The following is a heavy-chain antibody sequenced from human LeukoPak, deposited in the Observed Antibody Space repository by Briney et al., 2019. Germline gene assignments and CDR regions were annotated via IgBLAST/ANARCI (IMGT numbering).Heavy chain of an antibody. CDR2: MNPNSGDT. V-gene: IGHV1-8*01. CDR1: GYTFTSYE. CDR3: ARDHFSGSGYYYGFDY. Sequence: ASVKVSCKASGYTFTSYEINWVRQATGQGLEWMGWMNPNSGDTGYAQKFHGRVTMTRNTSISTAYMELRSLRSDDTAVYYCARDHFSGSGYYYGFDYWGQGTLVTVSS. J-gene: IGHJ4*02. D-gene: IGHD3-22*01.